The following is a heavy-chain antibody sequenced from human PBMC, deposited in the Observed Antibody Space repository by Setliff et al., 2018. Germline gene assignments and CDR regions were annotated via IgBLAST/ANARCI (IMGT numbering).Heavy chain of an antibody. CDR1: GGSVSSSSYY. CDR2: MYYSGST. CDR3: AKGGGRYHSAS. V-gene: IGHV4-39*07. J-gene: IGHJ4*02. Sequence: SETLSLTCTVSGGSVSSSSYYWGWIRQPPGKGLEWIGSMYYSGSTYYTSSLMGRVTISVDKSKNQFSLKLTSVTAADTAVYYCAKGGGRYHSASWGQGTLVTVSS. D-gene: IGHD1-26*01.